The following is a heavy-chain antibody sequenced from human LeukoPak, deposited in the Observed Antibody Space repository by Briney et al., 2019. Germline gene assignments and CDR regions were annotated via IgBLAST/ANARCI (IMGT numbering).Heavy chain of an antibody. CDR3: ARDSGVEMATGEYYYYGMDV. D-gene: IGHD5-24*01. V-gene: IGHV4-59*01. J-gene: IGHJ6*02. CDR2: IYYSGST. Sequence: RASETLSLTCTVSGASISSYYWSWIRQPPGKGLEWIGYIYYSGSTNYNPSLKSRVTISVDTSKNQFSLKLSSVTAADTAVYYCARDSGVEMATGEYYYYGMDVWGQGTTVTVSS. CDR1: GASISSYY.